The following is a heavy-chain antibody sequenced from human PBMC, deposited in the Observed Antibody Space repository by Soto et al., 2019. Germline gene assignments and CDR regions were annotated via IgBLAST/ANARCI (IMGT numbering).Heavy chain of an antibody. Sequence: KPSETLSLTCSVSGTTVSNHYGSCIRQPAGKGLEHIAPIYTSGSTSYNPSLKSRVPMSIDTSQTQMYLNLTAETAADTAAYCWARGWIQLSYAFDYWGQGILVTVSS. V-gene: IGHV4-4*07. CDR3: ARGWIQLSYAFDY. J-gene: IGHJ4*02. D-gene: IGHD5-18*01. CDR2: IYTSGST. CDR1: GTTVSNHY.